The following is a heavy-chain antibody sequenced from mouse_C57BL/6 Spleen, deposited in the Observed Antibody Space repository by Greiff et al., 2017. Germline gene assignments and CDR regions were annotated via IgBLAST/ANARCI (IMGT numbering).Heavy chain of an antibody. CDR3: ARATVVATRYAMDY. CDR2: ISYDGSN. CDR1: GYSITSGYY. V-gene: IGHV3-6*01. J-gene: IGHJ4*01. Sequence: EVKLMESGPGLVKPSQSLSLTCSVTGYSITSGYYWNWIRQFPGNKLEWMGYISYDGSNNYNPSLKNRISITRDTSKNQFFLKLNSVTTEDTATYYCARATVVATRYAMDYWGQGTSVTVSS. D-gene: IGHD1-1*01.